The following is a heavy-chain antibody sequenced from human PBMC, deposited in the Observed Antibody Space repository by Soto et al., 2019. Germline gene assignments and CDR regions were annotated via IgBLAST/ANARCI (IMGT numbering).Heavy chain of an antibody. CDR2: IYPGDSDT. V-gene: IGHV5-51*01. Sequence: PGESLKISCKGSGYSFTSYWIGWVRQMPGKGLEWMGIIYPGDSDTRYSPSFQGQVTISADKSISTAYLQWSSLKASDIAMYYCARQGPDYDFWSGYLEPYNWFDPWGQGTLVTVSS. D-gene: IGHD3-3*01. CDR1: GYSFTSYW. CDR3: ARQGPDYDFWSGYLEPYNWFDP. J-gene: IGHJ5*02.